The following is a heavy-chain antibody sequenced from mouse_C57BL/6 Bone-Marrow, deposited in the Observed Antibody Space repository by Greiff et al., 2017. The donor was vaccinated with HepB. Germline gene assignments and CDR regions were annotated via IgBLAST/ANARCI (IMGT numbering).Heavy chain of an antibody. CDR3: TLPYYYGSSYYFDY. CDR1: GFTFSDAW. D-gene: IGHD1-1*01. CDR2: IRNKANNHAT. Sequence: EVKLVESGGGLVQPGGSMKLSCAASGFTFSDAWMDWVRQSPEKGLEWVAEIRNKANNHATYYAESVKGRFTISRDDSKSSVYLQMNSLRAEDTGIYYCTLPYYYGSSYYFDYWGQGTTLTVSS. V-gene: IGHV6-6*01. J-gene: IGHJ2*01.